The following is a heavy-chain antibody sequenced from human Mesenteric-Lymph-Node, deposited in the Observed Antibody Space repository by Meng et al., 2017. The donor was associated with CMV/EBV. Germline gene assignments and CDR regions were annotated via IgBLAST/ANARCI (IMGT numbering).Heavy chain of an antibody. Sequence: YWRWIRQPPGKGLEWIGEINHSGSTNYNPSLKSRVTISVDTSKNQFSLKLSSVTAADTAVYYCARRNTNYDYVWGSYRTYSGFYFDYWGQGTLVTVSS. D-gene: IGHD3-16*02. J-gene: IGHJ4*02. CDR3: ARRNTNYDYVWGSYRTYSGFYFDY. V-gene: IGHV4-34*01. CDR1: Y. CDR2: INHSGST.